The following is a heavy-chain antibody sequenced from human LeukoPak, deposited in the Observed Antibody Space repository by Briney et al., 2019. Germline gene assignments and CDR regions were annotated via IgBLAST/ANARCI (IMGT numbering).Heavy chain of an antibody. D-gene: IGHD6-13*01. CDR2: INHSGST. J-gene: IGHJ4*02. V-gene: IGHV4-34*01. Sequence: PSETLSLTCTVSGGSISSYYWSWIRQPPGKGLEWIGEINHSGSTNYNPSLKSRVTISVDTSKNQFSLKLSSVTAVDTAVYYCASIAAPYDYWGQGTLVTVSS. CDR1: GGSISSYY. CDR3: ASIAAPYDY.